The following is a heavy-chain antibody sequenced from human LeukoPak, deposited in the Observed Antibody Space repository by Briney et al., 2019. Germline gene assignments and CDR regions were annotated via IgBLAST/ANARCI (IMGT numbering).Heavy chain of an antibody. J-gene: IGHJ4*02. CDR3: ATDSMVRGVIGRYFDY. CDR1: GYTFTNYF. D-gene: IGHD3-10*01. CDR2: INPSHGST. V-gene: IGHV1-46*01. Sequence: ASVKVSCKSSGYTFTNYFMHWVRQAPGQGLGCMGIINPSHGSTTYAQKFQGRVTMTEDTSTDTAYMELSSLRSEDTAVYYCATDSMVRGVIGRYFDYWGQGTLVTVSS.